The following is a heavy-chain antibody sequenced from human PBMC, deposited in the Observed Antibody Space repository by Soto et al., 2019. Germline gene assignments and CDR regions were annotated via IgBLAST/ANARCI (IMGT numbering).Heavy chain of an antibody. D-gene: IGHD6-6*01. CDR1: GFTFSSYA. CDR2: ISGSGGST. Sequence: GGSLRLSCAASGFTFSSYAMSWVRQAPGKGLEWVSAISGSGGSTYYADSVKGRFTISRDNSKNTLYLQMNSLRAEDTAVYYCAKDWYSSSSGGGYYYYGMDVWGQGTTVTVSS. CDR3: AKDWYSSSSGGGYYYYGMDV. J-gene: IGHJ6*02. V-gene: IGHV3-23*01.